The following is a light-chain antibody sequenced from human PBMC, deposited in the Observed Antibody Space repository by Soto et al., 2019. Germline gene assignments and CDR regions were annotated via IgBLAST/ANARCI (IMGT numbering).Light chain of an antibody. Sequence: DIQMTQSPSSLSASVGDSVSLTCRASQRLFSFLNWYQQAPGRPPKLLISTAYKLQSGVPSRFSGSESGTECTLTISSLQPEDFAIYFCQQTYSAPFTFGTGTKVDVK. J-gene: IGKJ3*01. CDR3: QQTYSAPFT. CDR2: TAY. V-gene: IGKV1-39*01. CDR1: QRLFSF.